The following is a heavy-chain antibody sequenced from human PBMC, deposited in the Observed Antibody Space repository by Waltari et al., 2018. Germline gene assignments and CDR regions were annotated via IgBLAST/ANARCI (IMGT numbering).Heavy chain of an antibody. Sequence: QVQLVQSGAEVKKPGASVKVSCKASGYTFTGYSMHWVRQAPGQGLEWMGWINPNSGGTNDAQKFQGRVTMTRDTSISTAYMELSSLRSDDTAVYYCARARVRDGYNAGYWGQGTLVTVSS. D-gene: IGHD5-12*01. V-gene: IGHV1-2*02. J-gene: IGHJ4*02. CDR2: INPNSGGT. CDR3: ARARVRDGYNAGY. CDR1: GYTFTGYS.